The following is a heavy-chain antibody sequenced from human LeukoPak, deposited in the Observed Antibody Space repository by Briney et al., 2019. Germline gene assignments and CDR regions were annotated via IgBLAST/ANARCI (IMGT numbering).Heavy chain of an antibody. J-gene: IGHJ4*02. Sequence: TGGSLRLSCAASGFTVSDSYMSWVRQAPGKGLEWLSVVYSDDSAYCADSVMGRFTISRDNSKNTMYLQMNSLRAEDTALYYCTRDRGAASGYWGQGTLVTVSS. CDR2: VYSDDSA. CDR3: TRDRGAASGY. D-gene: IGHD6-13*01. V-gene: IGHV3-53*01. CDR1: GFTVSDSY.